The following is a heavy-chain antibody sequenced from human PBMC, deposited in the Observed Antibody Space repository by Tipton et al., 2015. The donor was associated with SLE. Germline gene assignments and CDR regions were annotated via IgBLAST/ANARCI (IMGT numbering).Heavy chain of an antibody. V-gene: IGHV1-18*01. J-gene: IGHJ4*02. CDR2: ISAYNGDT. D-gene: IGHD6-13*01. CDR3: AIAAAGRASFDY. CDR1: GGTLRRHA. Sequence: QLVQSGPEVKKPGSSVKVSCKAPGGTLRRHAISWVRQAPGQGLEWMGWISAYNGDTNYAQKVQGRLTMTTDTSTSTAYMELRSLRSDDTAVYYCAIAAAGRASFDYWGQGTLVTVSS.